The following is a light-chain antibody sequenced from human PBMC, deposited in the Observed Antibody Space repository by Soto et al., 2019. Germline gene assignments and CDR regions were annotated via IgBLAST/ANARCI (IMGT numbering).Light chain of an antibody. V-gene: IGLV2-8*01. J-gene: IGLJ1*01. CDR1: KNDIGVYDF. CDR3: KSYAGSNTYV. CDR2: EVV. Sequence: QSALTQPPSASGSPGQSVTISCTGTKNDIGVYDFVSWYQHHPGKAPRLIIYEVVQRPSGVPDRFSGSKSGNTASLNVSGIQAADEADYFCKSYAGSNTYVFGSGTKLTVL.